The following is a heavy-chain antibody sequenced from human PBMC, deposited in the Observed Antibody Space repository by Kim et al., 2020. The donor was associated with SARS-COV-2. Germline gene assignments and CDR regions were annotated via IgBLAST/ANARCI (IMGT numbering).Heavy chain of an antibody. CDR3: GGAMDLSGYYYERSGHFDF. CDR2: IYYSGST. D-gene: IGHD3-22*01. Sequence: SETLSLTCTVSGGSISSHSWSWIRQPPGKGLEWIGYIYYSGSTKYNPSLQSRVTISLDTSKNQFSLKLTSVTAADTAVYYCGGAMDLSGYYYERSGHFDFWGQGTLVTVSS. J-gene: IGHJ4*02. V-gene: IGHV4-59*11. CDR1: GGSISSHS.